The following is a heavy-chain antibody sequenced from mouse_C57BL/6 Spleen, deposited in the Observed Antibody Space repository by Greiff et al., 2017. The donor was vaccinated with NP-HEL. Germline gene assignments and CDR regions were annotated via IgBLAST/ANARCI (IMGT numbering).Heavy chain of an antibody. CDR2: ISSGSSTI. CDR3: ARGDLLSYAMDY. V-gene: IGHV5-17*01. D-gene: IGHD2-1*01. CDR1: GFTFSDYG. Sequence: VQLKESGGGLVKPGGSLKLSCAASGFTFSDYGMHWVRQAPEKGLEWVAYISSGSSTIYYADTVKGRFTISRDNAKNTLFLQMTSLRAEDTAMYYCARGDLLSYAMDYWGQGTSVTVSS. J-gene: IGHJ4*01.